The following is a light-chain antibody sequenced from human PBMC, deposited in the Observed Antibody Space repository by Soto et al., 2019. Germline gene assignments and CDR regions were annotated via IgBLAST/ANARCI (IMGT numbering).Light chain of an antibody. V-gene: IGKV3-20*01. CDR1: QSISSSF. CDR3: QQYDNSPIT. Sequence: DIVMTQTPLSLSVTPGQPASLSFGASQSISSSFLAWYQQKPGQAPRLLIYGASSRATGIPDRFSGTGSETDFTLTISRLEPEDFAVYYCQQYDNSPITFGQGTRLEI. CDR2: GAS. J-gene: IGKJ5*01.